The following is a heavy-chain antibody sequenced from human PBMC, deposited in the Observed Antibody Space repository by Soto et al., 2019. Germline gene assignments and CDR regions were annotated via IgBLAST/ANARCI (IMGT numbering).Heavy chain of an antibody. Sequence: SETLSPTYNVSGASISSYNYCGWFRQPPGKWLEWIVSIIYSGDIMYNPSLQSRLTLFADTSKNQFSLKLSSVTAADTAVYYCVRHAQWIIRAYWGQG. D-gene: IGHD5-12*01. J-gene: IGHJ4*02. V-gene: IGHV4-39*01. CDR2: IIYSGDI. CDR3: VRHAQWIIRAY. CDR1: GASISSYNY.